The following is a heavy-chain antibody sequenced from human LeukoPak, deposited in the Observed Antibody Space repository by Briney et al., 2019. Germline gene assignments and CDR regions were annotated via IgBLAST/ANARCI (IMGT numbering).Heavy chain of an antibody. J-gene: IGHJ4*02. Sequence: HPGGSLRLSCAASGFTFSSYAMHWVRQAPGKGLEWVAVISYDGSNKYYADSVKGRFTISRDNSKNTLYLQMNSLRAEDTAVYYCARGRGYSTYEPLDYWGQGTLVTVSS. CDR1: GFTFSSYA. D-gene: IGHD5-12*01. CDR2: ISYDGSNK. CDR3: ARGRGYSTYEPLDY. V-gene: IGHV3-30-3*01.